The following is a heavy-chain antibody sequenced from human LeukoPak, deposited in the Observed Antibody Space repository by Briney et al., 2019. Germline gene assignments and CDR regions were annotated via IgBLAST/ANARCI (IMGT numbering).Heavy chain of an antibody. CDR2: ISYDGSNK. CDR1: GFTFSRYA. Sequence: TGGSLRLSCAASGFTFSRYAMHWVRQGPGKGLEWVAAISYDGSNKKYADSVKGRFTISRDNSKNTLYLQMNSLRAEDTAVYYCARDGAPDIVATIGYFDYWGQGTLVTVSS. J-gene: IGHJ4*02. D-gene: IGHD5-12*01. V-gene: IGHV3-30*04. CDR3: ARDGAPDIVATIGYFDY.